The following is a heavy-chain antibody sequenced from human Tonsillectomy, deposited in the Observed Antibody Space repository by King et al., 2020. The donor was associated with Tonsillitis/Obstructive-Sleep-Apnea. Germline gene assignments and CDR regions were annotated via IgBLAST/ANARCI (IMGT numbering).Heavy chain of an antibody. D-gene: IGHD2-2*01. CDR3: ARHTADIVVVPAAPPNYYYYMDV. J-gene: IGHJ6*03. CDR2: IYYSGST. Sequence: QLKESGPGLVKPSETLSLTCTVSGGSISSRSYHWGWIRQPPGKGLEWIGSIYYSGSTYYNPSLKSRVTISVDTSKNQFSLKVSSVTAADTAVYYCARHTADIVVVPAAPPNYYYYMDVWGKGTTVTVSS. CDR1: GGSISSRSYH. V-gene: IGHV4-39*01.